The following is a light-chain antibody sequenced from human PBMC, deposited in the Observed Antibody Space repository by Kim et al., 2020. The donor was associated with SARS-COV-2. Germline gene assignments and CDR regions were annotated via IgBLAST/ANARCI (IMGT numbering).Light chain of an antibody. CDR1: QSLLPIDGKTY. CDR3: MQSIRPPVT. V-gene: IGKV2D-29*02. CDR2: EGS. Sequence: PASSSCKSSQSLLPIDGKTYLSWYGQRPGQSPQLLIYEGSKRFSGVPDRFSGGGSGTDFTLKISRVEAEDVGVYYCMQSIRPPVTFGPGTKVDIK. J-gene: IGKJ3*01.